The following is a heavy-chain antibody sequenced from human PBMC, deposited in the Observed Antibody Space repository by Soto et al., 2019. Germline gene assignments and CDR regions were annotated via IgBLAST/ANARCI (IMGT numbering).Heavy chain of an antibody. CDR3: ARGASYSGWYIQGFDY. Sequence: SETLSLTCAVSGYSISSGYYWGWIRQPPGKGLEWIGSIYHSGSTYYNPSLKSRVTISVDTSKNQFSLKLSSVTAADTAVYYCARGASYSGWYIQGFDYWGQGTLVTVSS. CDR2: IYHSGST. J-gene: IGHJ4*02. CDR1: GYSISSGYY. D-gene: IGHD6-19*01. V-gene: IGHV4-38-2*01.